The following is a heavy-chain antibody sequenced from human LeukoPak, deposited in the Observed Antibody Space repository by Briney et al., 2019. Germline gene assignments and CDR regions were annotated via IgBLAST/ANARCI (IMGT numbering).Heavy chain of an antibody. D-gene: IGHD6-13*01. CDR2: IYYSGST. Sequence: SQTLSLTCTVSGGSISSGGYYWSWIRQHPGKGLEWIGYIYYSGSTYYNPSLKSRVTISVDTSKNQFSLKLSSVTAADTAVYYCATAAPGYTVRFDYWGQGTLVTVSS. J-gene: IGHJ4*02. CDR1: GGSISSGGYY. CDR3: ATAAPGYTVRFDY. V-gene: IGHV4-31*03.